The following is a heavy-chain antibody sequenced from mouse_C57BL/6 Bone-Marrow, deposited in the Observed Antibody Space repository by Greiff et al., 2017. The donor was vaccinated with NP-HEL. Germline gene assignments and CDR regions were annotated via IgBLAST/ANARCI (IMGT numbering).Heavy chain of an antibody. CDR2: ISSGGSYT. V-gene: IGHV5-6*01. CDR3: ARHVYFDY. CDR1: GFTFSSYG. J-gene: IGHJ2*01. Sequence: EVMLVESGGDLVKPGGSLKLSCAASGFTFSSYGMSWVRQTPDKRLEWVATISSGGSYTYYPDSVKGRFTISRDNAKNTLYLQMSSLKSEDTAMYYCARHVYFDYWGQGTTLTVSS.